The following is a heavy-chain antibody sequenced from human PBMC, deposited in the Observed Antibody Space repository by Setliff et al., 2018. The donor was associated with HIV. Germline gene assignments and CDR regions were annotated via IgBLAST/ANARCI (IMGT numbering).Heavy chain of an antibody. D-gene: IGHD3-3*01. V-gene: IGHV1-69*05. CDR3: VGLWRGLWTTSPGDQYYGMDV. CDR2: ITPFFRTP. CDR1: GFTLNHYA. J-gene: IGHJ6*02. Sequence: GASVKVSCKASGFTLNHYAISWVRQAPGEGLEWMGGITPFFRTPKYAQKFQGRVTISTDESTKTGYMELSSVTFADTAVYYCVGLWRGLWTTSPGDQYYGMDVWGQGTTVTVSS.